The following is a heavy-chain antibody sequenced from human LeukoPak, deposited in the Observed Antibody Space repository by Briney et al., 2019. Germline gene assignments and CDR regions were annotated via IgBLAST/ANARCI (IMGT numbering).Heavy chain of an antibody. V-gene: IGHV3-23*01. J-gene: IGHJ4*02. CDR3: AKAGSPVNGL. Sequence: GGSLRLSCAASGFTFSGYAMSWVRQAPGKGLEWVSAISGSGGSTYYADSVKGRFTISRDNSKNTLYLQMNSLRAEDTVVYYCAKAGSPVNGLWGQGTLVTVSS. CDR1: GFTFSGYA. CDR2: ISGSGGST.